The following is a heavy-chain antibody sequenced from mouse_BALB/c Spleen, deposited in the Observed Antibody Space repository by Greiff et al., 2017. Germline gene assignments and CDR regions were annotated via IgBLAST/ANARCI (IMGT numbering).Heavy chain of an antibody. Sequence: VQLQQSGAELVRPGASVTLSCKASGYTFTDYEMHWVKQTPVHGLEWIGAIDPETGGTAYNQKFKGKATLTADKSSSTAYMELRSLTSEDSAVYYCTRAYGNYYAMDYWGQGTSVTVCS. CDR3: TRAYGNYYAMDY. D-gene: IGHD2-1*01. V-gene: IGHV1-15*01. CDR2: IDPETGGT. J-gene: IGHJ4*01. CDR1: GYTFTDYE.